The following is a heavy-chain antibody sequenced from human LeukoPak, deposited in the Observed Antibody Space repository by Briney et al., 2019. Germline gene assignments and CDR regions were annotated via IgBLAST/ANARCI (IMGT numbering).Heavy chain of an antibody. CDR1: GYTFTDYY. CDR3: ARYGKGPAHMDV. CDR2: INPNSGGT. Sequence: ASVKVSCKASGYTFTDYYMHWLRQAPGQGLEWMGRINPNSGGTNYAQKFQGRVTMTRDTSISPAYMELSRLRSDDTAVYYCARYGKGPAHMDVWGKGTTVTVSS. J-gene: IGHJ6*03. D-gene: IGHD1-26*01. V-gene: IGHV1-2*06.